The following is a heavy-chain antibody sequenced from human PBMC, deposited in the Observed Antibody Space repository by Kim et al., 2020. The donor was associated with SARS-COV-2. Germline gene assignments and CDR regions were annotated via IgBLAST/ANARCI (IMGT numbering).Heavy chain of an antibody. CDR3: AVPRSSGWYYYYYGMDV. Sequence: SVKVSCKASGGTFSSYAISWVRQAPGQGLEWMGGIIPIFGTANYAQKFQGRVTITADESTSTAYMELSSLRSEDTAVYYCAVPRSSGWYYYYYGMDVWGQGTTVTVSS. D-gene: IGHD6-19*01. J-gene: IGHJ6*02. V-gene: IGHV1-69*13. CDR1: GGTFSSYA. CDR2: IIPIFGTA.